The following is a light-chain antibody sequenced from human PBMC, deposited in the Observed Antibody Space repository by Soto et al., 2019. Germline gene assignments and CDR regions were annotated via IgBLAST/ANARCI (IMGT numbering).Light chain of an antibody. J-gene: IGKJ2*01. CDR1: QDVSTW. V-gene: IGKV1D-16*01. Sequence: DIQMTQSPSSLSASVGDRVTFTCRASQDVSTWVAWYKQRPGKAPESLIYAATSLQSGVPTRFSGSGFGTDFTLTISSLQPEDSATYYCQHYKSYPHTFGQGTKLEIK. CDR3: QHYKSYPHT. CDR2: AAT.